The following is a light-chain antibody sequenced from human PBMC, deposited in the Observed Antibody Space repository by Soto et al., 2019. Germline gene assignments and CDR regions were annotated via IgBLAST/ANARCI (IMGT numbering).Light chain of an antibody. CDR1: QSVSNSY. Sequence: EIVLTQSPGTLSLSPGERATLSCRASQSVSNSYLAWYQQKPGQAPRLLIYGASNRATGIPDRFSGSGSGTDFTLTISRLEPEDFAVYYCQQFNTYPLTFGGGTKVEI. CDR2: GAS. J-gene: IGKJ4*01. CDR3: QQFNTYPLT. V-gene: IGKV3-20*01.